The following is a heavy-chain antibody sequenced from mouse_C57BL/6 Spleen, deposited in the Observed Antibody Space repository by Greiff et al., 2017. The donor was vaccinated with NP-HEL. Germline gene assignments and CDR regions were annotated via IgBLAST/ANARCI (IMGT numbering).Heavy chain of an antibody. Sequence: QVQLKESGPGLVQPSQSLSITCTVSGFSLTSYGVHWVRQSPGKGLEWLGVIWSGGSTDYNAAFISRLSISTDNSKSQVFFKMNSLQADDTAIYYCARPYINYEAGFAYWGQGTLVTVSA. CDR3: ARPYINYEAGFAY. D-gene: IGHD2-5*01. J-gene: IGHJ3*01. V-gene: IGHV2-2*01. CDR1: GFSLTSYG. CDR2: IWSGGST.